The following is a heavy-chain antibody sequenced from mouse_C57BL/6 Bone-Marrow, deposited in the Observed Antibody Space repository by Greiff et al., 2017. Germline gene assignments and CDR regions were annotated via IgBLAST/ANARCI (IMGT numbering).Heavy chain of an antibody. J-gene: IGHJ4*01. CDR3: ARRDYYCSSYLYDYAMDY. V-gene: IGHV1-81*01. Sequence: VQLQQSGAELARPGASVKLSCKASGYTFTSYGISWVKQRTGQGLEWIGEIYPRSGNTYYNEKFKGKATLTADKSSSTAYMELRSLTSEDSAVYFCARRDYYCSSYLYDYAMDYWGQGTSVTVSS. D-gene: IGHD1-1*01. CDR2: IYPRSGNT. CDR1: GYTFTSYG.